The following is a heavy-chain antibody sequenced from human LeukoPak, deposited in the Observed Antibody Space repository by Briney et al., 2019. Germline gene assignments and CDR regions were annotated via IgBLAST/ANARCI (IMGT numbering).Heavy chain of an antibody. CDR2: IYFSGSS. CDR1: GDSINGYY. V-gene: IGHV4-59*08. CDR3: ARHAHGFWSGNTLDY. Sequence: PSETLTLTCTVSGDSINGYYWSWVRQPPGRGLEWIGYIYFSGSSRYNPSLESRLTLSVATSKNQFSLKLSSVTAADTAVYYCARHAHGFWSGNTLDYWGQGTLVTVSS. D-gene: IGHD3-3*01. J-gene: IGHJ4*02.